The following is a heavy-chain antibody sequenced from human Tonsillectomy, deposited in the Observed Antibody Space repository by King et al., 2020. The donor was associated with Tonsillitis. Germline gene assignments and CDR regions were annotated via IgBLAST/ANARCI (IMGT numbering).Heavy chain of an antibody. CDR2: ISSSGRTT. J-gene: IGHJ6*03. Sequence: VQLVESGGGLVQPGGSLRLSCAAFGFTFSSYEMNWVRQAPGKGLEWLSYISSSGRTTFYADSVKGRITISRDNAKNSVYLQMNSLRAEDTAVYYCARLEYEGYYMDVWGKGTTVTVSS. CDR3: ARLEYEGYYMDV. CDR1: GFTFSSYE. D-gene: IGHD2/OR15-2a*01. V-gene: IGHV3-48*03.